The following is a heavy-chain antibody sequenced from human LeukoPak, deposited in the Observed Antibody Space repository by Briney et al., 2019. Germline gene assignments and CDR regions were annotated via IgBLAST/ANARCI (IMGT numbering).Heavy chain of an antibody. Sequence: RPGGSLRLSCAASGFTFSNYGMHWVRQAPGKGLEWVAVISYDGSYKYYADSVKGRFTISRDNSKNTLYLQINSLRAEDTAVYYCGLGGTVPYNWFDPWGQGTLVTVSS. CDR1: GFTFSNYG. V-gene: IGHV3-30*03. CDR2: ISYDGSYK. J-gene: IGHJ5*02. D-gene: IGHD1-26*01. CDR3: GLGGTVPYNWFDP.